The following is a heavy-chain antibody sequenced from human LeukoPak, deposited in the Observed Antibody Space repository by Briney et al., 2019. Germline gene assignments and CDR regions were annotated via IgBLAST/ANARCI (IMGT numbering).Heavy chain of an antibody. CDR1: GGSISSISYY. CDR2: ISSSSSYI. CDR3: ARDGYSSALDY. J-gene: IGHJ4*02. V-gene: IGHV3-21*01. Sequence: ETLSLTCTVSGGSISSISYYWGWIRQPPGKGLEWVSSISSSSSYIYYADSVKGRFTISRDNAKNSLYLQMNSLRAEDTAVYYCARDGYSSALDYWGQGTLVTVSS. D-gene: IGHD6-19*01.